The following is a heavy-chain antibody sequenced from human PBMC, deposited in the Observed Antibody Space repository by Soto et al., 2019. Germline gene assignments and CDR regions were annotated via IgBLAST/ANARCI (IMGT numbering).Heavy chain of an antibody. J-gene: IGHJ6*02. CDR1: GFTFSSYG. CDR3: ASSLYSSSWTQDYGMDV. D-gene: IGHD6-13*01. V-gene: IGHV3-30*03. Sequence: GGSLRLSCAASGFTFSSYGMHWVRQAPGKGLEWVAVISYDGSNKYYADSVKGRFTISRDNSKNTLYLQMNSLRAEDTAVYYCASSLYSSSWTQDYGMDVWGQGTTVTVSS. CDR2: ISYDGSNK.